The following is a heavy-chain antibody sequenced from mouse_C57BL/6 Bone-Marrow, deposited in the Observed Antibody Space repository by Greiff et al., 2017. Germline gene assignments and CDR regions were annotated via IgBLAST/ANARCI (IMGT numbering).Heavy chain of an antibody. CDR3: ANHFFTTVVEGY. V-gene: IGHV1-64*01. CDR1: GYTFTSYW. Sequence: VQLQQPGAELVKPGASVKLSCKASGYTFTSYWMHWVKQRPGQGLEWIGMIHPNSGSTNYNEKFKSKATLTVDKSSSKAYMQLSSLTSEDSAVYYSANHFFTTVVEGYWGQGTTLTVSS. D-gene: IGHD1-1*01. J-gene: IGHJ2*01. CDR2: IHPNSGST.